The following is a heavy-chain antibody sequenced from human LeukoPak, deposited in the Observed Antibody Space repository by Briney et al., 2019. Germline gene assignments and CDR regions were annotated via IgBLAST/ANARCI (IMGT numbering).Heavy chain of an antibody. CDR2: ISYDGSNK. CDR1: GFTFSSYG. J-gene: IGHJ4*02. CDR3: AKGGKYYYDSSGLSDY. Sequence: GGSLRLSCAASGFTFSSYGMHWVRQAPGKGLEWVAVISYDGSNKYYADSVKGRFTISRDNSKNTLYLQMNGLRAEDTAVYYCAKGGKYYYDSSGLSDYWAREPWSPSPQ. V-gene: IGHV3-30*18. D-gene: IGHD3-22*01.